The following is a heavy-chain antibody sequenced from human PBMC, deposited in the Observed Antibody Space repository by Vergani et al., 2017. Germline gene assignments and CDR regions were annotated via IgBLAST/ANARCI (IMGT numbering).Heavy chain of an antibody. J-gene: IGHJ4*02. Sequence: QVQLVQSGAEVKKPGASVKVSCKASGYTFTSYGISWVRQAPGQGLEWMGWGSTYNDNTNYAQRVQGRVTMTTDTSTSTAYMELRSLRSDDKVVYYCVRDESSGSHGYWGQGTLVTVSS. CDR1: GYTFTSYG. CDR2: GSTYNDNT. D-gene: IGHD1-26*01. V-gene: IGHV1-18*01. CDR3: VRDESSGSHGY.